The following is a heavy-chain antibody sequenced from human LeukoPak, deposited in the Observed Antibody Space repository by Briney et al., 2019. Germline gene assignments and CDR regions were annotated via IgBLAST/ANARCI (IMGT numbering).Heavy chain of an antibody. CDR2: ITGDGTTT. CDR1: GFTFSSNA. V-gene: IGHV3-23*01. Sequence: GGSLRLSCAASGFTFSSNAMNWVRQAPGKGLECVSAITGDGTTTYYADSVKGRFTISRDNSRYTLYLQLNNLRAEDTAVYYCAKAYGTNGYYQLPIDFWGQGTLVTVSS. CDR3: AKAYGTNGYYQLPIDF. J-gene: IGHJ4*02. D-gene: IGHD3-22*01.